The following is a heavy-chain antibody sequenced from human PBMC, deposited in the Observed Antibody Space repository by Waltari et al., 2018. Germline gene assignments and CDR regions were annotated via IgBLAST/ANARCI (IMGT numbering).Heavy chain of an antibody. CDR3: VTGGGYYDSSGYYYAFDY. D-gene: IGHD3-22*01. V-gene: IGHV4-38-2*01. Sequence: QVQLQESGPGLVKPSETLSLTCAVSGYSISSGYYWGWIRQPPGKGLEWIGSIYHSGSTYYNPSLKSRVTISVDTSKNQFSLKLSSVTAADTAVYYCVTGGGYYDSSGYYYAFDYWGQGTLVTVSS. CDR1: GYSISSGYY. J-gene: IGHJ4*02. CDR2: IYHSGST.